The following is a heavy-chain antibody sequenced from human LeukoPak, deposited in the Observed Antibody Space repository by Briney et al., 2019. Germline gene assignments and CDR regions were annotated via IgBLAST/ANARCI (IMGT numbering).Heavy chain of an antibody. CDR2: ISYDGSNK. V-gene: IGHV3-30*04. CDR1: GFTFSSYA. CDR3: ARDPNYYFDY. J-gene: IGHJ4*02. Sequence: PGGSLRLSCAASGFTFSSYAMHWVRQAPGKGLEWGAVISYDGSNKYYADSVKGRFTISRDNSKNTLYLQMNSLRAEDTAVYYCARDPNYYFDYWGQGTLVTVSS.